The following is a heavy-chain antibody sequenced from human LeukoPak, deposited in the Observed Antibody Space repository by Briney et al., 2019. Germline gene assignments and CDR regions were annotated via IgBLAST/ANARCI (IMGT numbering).Heavy chain of an antibody. CDR1: GGSISSSSYY. V-gene: IGHV4-39*01. J-gene: IGHJ4*02. CDR2: IYYSGST. D-gene: IGHD3-3*01. CDR3: AGHYDFWSGYYLAY. Sequence: SETLSLTCTVSGGSISSSSYYWGWIRQPPGKGLEWIGSIYYSGSTYYNPSLKSRVTISVDTSKNQFSLKLSSVTAADTAVYYCAGHYDFWSGYYLAYWGQGTLVTVSS.